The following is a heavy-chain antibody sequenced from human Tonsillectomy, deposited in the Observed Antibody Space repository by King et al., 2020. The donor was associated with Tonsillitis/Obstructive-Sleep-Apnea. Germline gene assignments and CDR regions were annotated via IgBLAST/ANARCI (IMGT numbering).Heavy chain of an antibody. J-gene: IGHJ4*02. D-gene: IGHD4-17*01. V-gene: IGHV3-48*03. CDR2: ISGSGSAI. Sequence: VQLVESGGGLVQPGGSLGLSCAASGFTFSSYEMNWVRQAPGKGLEWLSYISGSGSAIYYADSVKGRFTISRDNAKNSLYLQMNSLRAEDTAVYYCARDYGVAIFDYWGQGTLVTVSS. CDR1: GFTFSSYE. CDR3: ARDYGVAIFDY.